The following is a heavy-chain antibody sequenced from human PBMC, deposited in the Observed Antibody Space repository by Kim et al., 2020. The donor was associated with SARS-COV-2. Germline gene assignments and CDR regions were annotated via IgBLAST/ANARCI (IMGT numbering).Heavy chain of an antibody. V-gene: IGHV4-39*01. J-gene: IGHJ4*02. Sequence: NPSLKSRVTISVDTSKNQFSLKLSSVTAADTAVYYCARLSAGWLQFLSDYWGQGTLVTVSS. CDR3: ARLSAGWLQFLSDY. D-gene: IGHD5-12*01.